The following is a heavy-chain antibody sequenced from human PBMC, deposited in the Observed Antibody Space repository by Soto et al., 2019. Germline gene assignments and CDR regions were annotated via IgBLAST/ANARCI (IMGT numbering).Heavy chain of an antibody. CDR2: IYYSGST. CDR3: AREAKAYCGGDCSDAVFDY. J-gene: IGHJ4*02. D-gene: IGHD2-21*02. CDR1: GGSISSYY. V-gene: IGHV4-59*01. Sequence: QVQLQESGPGLVKPSETLSLTCTVSGGSISSYYWSWIRQPPGKGLEWIGYIYYSGSTNYNPSLKSRVTISVDTSKNQFSLKLSSVTAADTAVYYCAREAKAYCGGDCSDAVFDYWGQGTLVTVSS.